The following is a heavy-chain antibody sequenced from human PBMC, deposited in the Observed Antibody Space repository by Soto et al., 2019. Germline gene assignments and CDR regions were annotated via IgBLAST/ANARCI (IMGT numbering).Heavy chain of an antibody. CDR2: IKQDGSEK. Sequence: VQLVESGGGLVQPGGSLRLSCAASGFTFSSYWMSWVRQAPGKGLEWVANIKQDGSEKYYVDSVKGRFTISRDNAKNSLYLQMNSLRAEDTAVYYCARVPSNPYYYYYMDVWGKGTTVTVSS. CDR3: ARVPSNPYYYYYMDV. D-gene: IGHD4-4*01. V-gene: IGHV3-7*01. CDR1: GFTFSSYW. J-gene: IGHJ6*03.